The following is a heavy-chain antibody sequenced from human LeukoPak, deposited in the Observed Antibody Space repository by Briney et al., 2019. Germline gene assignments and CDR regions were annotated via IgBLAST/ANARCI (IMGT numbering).Heavy chain of an antibody. CDR3: ATWSPITNFDY. Sequence: ASVKVSCKASGYTFTSYYMHWVRQAPGQGLEWMGIINPSGGSTSYAQKFQGRVTMTRDMSTSTVYMELSSLRSEDTAVYYCATWSPITNFDYWGQGTLVTVSS. CDR1: GYTFTSYY. D-gene: IGHD5-24*01. V-gene: IGHV1-46*01. CDR2: INPSGGST. J-gene: IGHJ4*02.